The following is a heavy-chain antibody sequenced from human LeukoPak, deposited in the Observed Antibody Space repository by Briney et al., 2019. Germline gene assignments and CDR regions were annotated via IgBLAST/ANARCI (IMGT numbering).Heavy chain of an antibody. Sequence: GGSLRLSCAASGFTFSSYAMSWVRQAPGKGLEWVSAISGSGGSTYYADSVKGRFTISRDNSKNTLYLQMNSLRAEDTAVYYCAKGHYDFWSGSQYYFDYWGQGTLATVSS. J-gene: IGHJ4*02. CDR2: ISGSGGST. CDR1: GFTFSSYA. CDR3: AKGHYDFWSGSQYYFDY. D-gene: IGHD3-3*01. V-gene: IGHV3-23*01.